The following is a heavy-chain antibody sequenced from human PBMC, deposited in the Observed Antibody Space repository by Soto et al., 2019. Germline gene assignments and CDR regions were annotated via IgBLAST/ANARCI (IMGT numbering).Heavy chain of an antibody. D-gene: IGHD3-3*01. V-gene: IGHV3-11*01. CDR3: ARDGYYDFWSGPVYYFDY. CDR1: GFTFSDYY. J-gene: IGHJ4*02. CDR2: ISSSGSTI. Sequence: QVQLVESGGGLVKPGGSLRLSCAASGFTFSDYYMSWIRQAPGKGLEWVSDISSSGSTIYYADSVKGRFTISRDNGKKSLYLQMNSLRAEDTAVYFCARDGYYDFWSGPVYYFDYWSQGILVTVSS.